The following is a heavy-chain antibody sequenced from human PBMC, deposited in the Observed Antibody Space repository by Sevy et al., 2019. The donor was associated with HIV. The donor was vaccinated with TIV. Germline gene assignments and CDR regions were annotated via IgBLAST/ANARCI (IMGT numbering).Heavy chain of an antibody. CDR1: GFNFSNYV. V-gene: IGHV3-30*18. J-gene: IGHJ3*02. Sequence: GGSLRLSCAASGFNFSNYVLHWVRQAPGKGLEWVTFISSYGNEADYVDSVKGRFTISRDDSKNTLYLQMNSLGGDDTSLYYCAKGLGMVQGALLSDDIWGQGTMVTVSS. CDR2: ISSYGNEA. CDR3: AKGLGMVQGALLSDDI. D-gene: IGHD3-10*01.